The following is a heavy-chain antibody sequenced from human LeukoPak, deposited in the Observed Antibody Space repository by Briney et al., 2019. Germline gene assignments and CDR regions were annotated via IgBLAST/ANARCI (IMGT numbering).Heavy chain of an antibody. CDR2: ISSSSSYI. CDR1: GFTFSSYS. J-gene: IGHJ4*02. V-gene: IGHV3-21*01. D-gene: IGHD1-26*01. CDR3: ARQWEPAHNFDY. Sequence: GGSLRLSCAASGFTFSSYSMNWVRQAPGKGLEWVSSISSSSSYIYYADSVKGRFTISRDNAKNPLYLQMNSLRAEDTAVYYCARQWEPAHNFDYWGQGTLVTVSS.